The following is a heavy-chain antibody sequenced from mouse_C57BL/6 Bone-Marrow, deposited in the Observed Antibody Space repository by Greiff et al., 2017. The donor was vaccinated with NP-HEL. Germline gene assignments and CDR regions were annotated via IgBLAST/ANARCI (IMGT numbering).Heavy chain of an antibody. J-gene: IGHJ3*01. D-gene: IGHD2-5*01. V-gene: IGHV1-54*01. Sequence: VQLQQSGAELVRPGTSVKVSCKASGYAFTNYLIEWVKQRPGQGLEWIGVINPGSGGTNYNEKFKGKATLTADKSSSTAYMQLSSLTSEDSAVYFCARADYSIPSCAYWGQGTLVTVSA. CDR1: GYAFTNYL. CDR2: INPGSGGT. CDR3: ARADYSIPSCAY.